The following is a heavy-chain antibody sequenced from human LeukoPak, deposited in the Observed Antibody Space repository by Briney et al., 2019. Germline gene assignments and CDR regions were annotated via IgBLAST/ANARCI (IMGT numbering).Heavy chain of an antibody. CDR2: ISSSGSTI. CDR3: ARDSAGDPMWFDP. V-gene: IGHV3-11*01. Sequence: GGSLRLSCAASGFTFSDYYMSWIRQAPGKGLERVSYISSSGSTIYYADSVKGRFTISRDNAKNSLYLQMNSLRAEDTAVYYCARDSAGDPMWFDPWGQGTLVTVSS. CDR1: GFTFSDYY. D-gene: IGHD4-17*01. J-gene: IGHJ5*02.